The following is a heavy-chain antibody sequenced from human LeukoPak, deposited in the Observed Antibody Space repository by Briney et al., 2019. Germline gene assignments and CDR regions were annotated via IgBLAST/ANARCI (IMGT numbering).Heavy chain of an antibody. V-gene: IGHV4-38-2*02. CDR2: IYHSGST. D-gene: IGHD3-22*01. Sequence: SETLSLTCTVSGYSISSGYYWGWIRQPPGKGLEWIGSIYHSGSTYYNPSLKSRVTISVDTSKNQFSLKLSSVTAADTAVYYCARESYYYDSSGYYNFDYWGQGTLVTVSS. J-gene: IGHJ4*02. CDR3: ARESYYYDSSGYYNFDY. CDR1: GYSISSGYY.